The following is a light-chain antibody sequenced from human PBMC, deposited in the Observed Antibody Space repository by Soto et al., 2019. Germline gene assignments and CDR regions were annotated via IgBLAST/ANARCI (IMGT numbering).Light chain of an antibody. CDR1: HNIKNW. J-gene: IGKJ1*01. CDR3: QQYENFAT. V-gene: IGKV1-5*03. Sequence: DIQMTQSPSTLSASVGDRVTITCRASHNIKNWLAWYQQKPGEAPKLLIYKAPNLADGGPSRFSGSGSGTEYTPTVSSLQPDDSARYYCQQYENFATFGQGTRVEIK. CDR2: KAP.